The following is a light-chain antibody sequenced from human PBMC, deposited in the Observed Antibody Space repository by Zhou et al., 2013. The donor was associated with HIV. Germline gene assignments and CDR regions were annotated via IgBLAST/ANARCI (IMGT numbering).Light chain of an antibody. J-gene: IGKJ2*03. V-gene: IGKV3-20*01. Sequence: EIVLTQSPGTLSFSPGERATLSCRASQSVSSSYLAWYQQKPGQAPRLLIYGASTRATDIPDRFSGSGSGTDFTLTISRLEPEDFATYHCQQAHTFPVLRFG. CDR3: QQAHTFPVLR. CDR2: GAS. CDR1: QSVSSSY.